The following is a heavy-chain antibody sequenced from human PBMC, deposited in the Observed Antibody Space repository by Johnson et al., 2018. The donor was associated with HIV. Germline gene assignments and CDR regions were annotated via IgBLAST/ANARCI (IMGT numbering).Heavy chain of an antibody. CDR3: ARSWFRELFPEEAFDV. Sequence: VQLVESGGGLVQPGGSLRLSCAASGFTFSSYAMHWVRQAPGKGLDYVSAISSNGGSTYYANSVKGRFNIARDNSKNTLYLQMGSRRAEDMAGYSCARSWFRELFPEEAFDVWRQGTMVTVSS. V-gene: IGHV3-64*01. CDR2: ISSNGGST. J-gene: IGHJ3*01. D-gene: IGHD3-10*01. CDR1: GFTFSSYA.